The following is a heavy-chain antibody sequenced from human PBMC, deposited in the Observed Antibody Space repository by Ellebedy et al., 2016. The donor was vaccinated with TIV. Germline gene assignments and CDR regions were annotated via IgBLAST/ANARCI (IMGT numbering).Heavy chain of an antibody. V-gene: IGHV2-70*11. CDR3: ARILGSGSPDY. CDR2: IDWDEDT. J-gene: IGHJ4*02. CDR1: GFSLSTTGMC. D-gene: IGHD1-26*01. Sequence: SGPTLVKPTQTLRLTCTFSGFSLSTTGMCVSWIRQPPGKALEWLGRIDWDEDTYYSTSLKRTLTISKDTYENQVVLTMTNMDPVDTATYYCARILGSGSPDYWGQGTLVTVSS.